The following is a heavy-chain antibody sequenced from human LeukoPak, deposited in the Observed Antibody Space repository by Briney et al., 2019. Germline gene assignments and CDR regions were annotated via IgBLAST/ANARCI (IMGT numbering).Heavy chain of an antibody. CDR2: IYYSGST. D-gene: IGHD6-6*01. CDR1: GGSISSGGYY. CDR3: ARVKLYDAFDI. V-gene: IGHV4-31*03. J-gene: IGHJ3*02. Sequence: PSETLSLTCTVSGGSISSGGYYWSWIRQHPGKGLEWIGYIYYSGSTYYNPSLKSRVTISVDTSKNQFSLKLSSVTAADTAVYYSARVKLYDAFDIWGQGTMVTVSS.